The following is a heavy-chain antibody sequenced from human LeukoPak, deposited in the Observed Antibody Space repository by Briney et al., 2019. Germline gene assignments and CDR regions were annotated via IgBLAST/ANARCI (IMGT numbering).Heavy chain of an antibody. CDR1: GGSFSGYY. J-gene: IGHJ4*02. D-gene: IGHD5-24*01. V-gene: IGHV4-34*01. Sequence: SETLSLTCAVYGGSFSGYYWSWIRQPPGKGLEWIGEINHSGSTNYNPSLKGRVTISVDTSKNQFSLKLSSVTAADTAVYYCARGLDGYNLDYWGQGTLVTVSS. CDR3: ARGLDGYNLDY. CDR2: INHSGST.